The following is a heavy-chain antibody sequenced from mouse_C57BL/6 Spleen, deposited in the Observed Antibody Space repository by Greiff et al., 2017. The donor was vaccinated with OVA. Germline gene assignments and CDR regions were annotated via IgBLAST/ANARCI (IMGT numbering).Heavy chain of an antibody. J-gene: IGHJ2*01. CDR1: GYTFTDYY. V-gene: IGHV1-26*01. D-gene: IGHD1-1*01. CDR3: AREELRDFDY. CDR2: INPNNGGT. Sequence: EVQLQQSGPELVKPGASVKISCKASGYTFTDYYMNWVKQSHGKSLEWIGDINPNNGGTSYNQKFKGKATLTVDKSSSTAYMELRSLTSEDSAVYYCAREELRDFDYWGQGTTLTVSS.